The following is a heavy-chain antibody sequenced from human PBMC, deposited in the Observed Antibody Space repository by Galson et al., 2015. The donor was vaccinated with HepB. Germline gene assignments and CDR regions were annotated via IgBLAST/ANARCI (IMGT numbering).Heavy chain of an antibody. CDR3: ARDSRATFGEPNWFDP. J-gene: IGHJ5*02. V-gene: IGHV3-48*01. D-gene: IGHD3-3*01. CDR1: GFTFSRYN. CDR2: ISASSSTI. Sequence: LRLSCAASGFTFSRYNMNWVRQVPGKGLEWISYISASSSTIEYADSVKGRFTISRDNAKNSLFLQMSSLRAEGTAVYYCARDSRATFGEPNWFDPWGQGILVPVS.